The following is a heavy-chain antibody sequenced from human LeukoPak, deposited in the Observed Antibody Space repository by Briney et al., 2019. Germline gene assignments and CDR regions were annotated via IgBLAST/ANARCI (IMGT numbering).Heavy chain of an antibody. V-gene: IGHV3-30*04. D-gene: IGHD6-13*01. CDR2: ISYDGSNK. CDR1: GFIFSSYA. CDR3: ARDARFTSNWYWSFDY. J-gene: IGHJ4*02. Sequence: GGSLRLSCAASGFIFSSYAMHWVRQAPGKGLEWVAVISYDGSNKYYADSVKGRFTISRDNAKNSLYLLMNSLRAEDTAVYYCARDARFTSNWYWSFDYWGQGTLVTVSS.